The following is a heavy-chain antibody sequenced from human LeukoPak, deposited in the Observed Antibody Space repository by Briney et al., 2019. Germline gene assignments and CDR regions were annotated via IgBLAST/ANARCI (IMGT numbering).Heavy chain of an antibody. CDR2: VSGGGATGST. Sequence: PGGSLRLSCAASGLTFSNYDMNWVRQAPGKGLEWVSAVSGGGATGSTSYADSVKGRFTISRDNSENTLYLQMNSLRAEDTAVYYCARDKRAKKREGRYSYAFDYWGQGTLVTFSS. D-gene: IGHD5-18*01. CDR3: ARDKRAKKREGRYSYAFDY. V-gene: IGHV3-23*01. J-gene: IGHJ4*02. CDR1: GLTFSNYD.